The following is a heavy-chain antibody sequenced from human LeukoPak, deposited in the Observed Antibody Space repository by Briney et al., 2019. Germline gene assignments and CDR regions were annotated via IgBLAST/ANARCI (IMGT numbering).Heavy chain of an antibody. Sequence: GGSLRLSCAASGFAFSRYLMHWGRQAPGKGLVWVSRLNSDGSSTTYADSVKGRFTISRDNAKNTLYLQMNSLRAEDAAVYYCASETYYYGSESYYKGQLWGQGTLVTVSS. D-gene: IGHD3-10*01. CDR2: LNSDGSST. J-gene: IGHJ4*02. CDR3: ASETYYYGSESYYKGQL. CDR1: GFAFSRYL. V-gene: IGHV3-74*01.